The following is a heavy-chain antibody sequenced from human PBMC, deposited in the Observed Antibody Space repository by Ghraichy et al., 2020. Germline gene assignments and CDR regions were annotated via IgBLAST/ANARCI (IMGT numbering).Heavy chain of an antibody. CDR3: ARDGGGDYFRY. CDR1: GGSISSSSYY. J-gene: IGHJ4*02. CDR2: IYYSGST. D-gene: IGHD3-10*01. Sequence: SQTLSLTCTVSGGSISSSSYYWGWIRQPPGKGLEWIGSIYYSGSTYYNPSLKSRVTISVDTSKNQFSLKLSSVTAADTAVYYCARDGGGDYFRYWGQGTLVTVSS. V-gene: IGHV4-39*07.